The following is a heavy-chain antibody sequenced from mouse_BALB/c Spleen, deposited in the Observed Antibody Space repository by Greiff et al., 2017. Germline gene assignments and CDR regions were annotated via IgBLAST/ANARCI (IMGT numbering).Heavy chain of an antibody. Sequence: EVQVVESGGGLVKPGGSLKLSCAASGFTFSSYAMSWVRQTPEKRLEWVASISSGGSTYYPDSVKGRFTISRDNARNILYLQMSSLRSEDTAMYYCARGGDGHFDYWGQGTTLTVSS. CDR1: GFTFSSYA. D-gene: IGHD1-1*01. CDR3: ARGGDGHFDY. CDR2: ISSGGST. V-gene: IGHV5-6-5*01. J-gene: IGHJ2*01.